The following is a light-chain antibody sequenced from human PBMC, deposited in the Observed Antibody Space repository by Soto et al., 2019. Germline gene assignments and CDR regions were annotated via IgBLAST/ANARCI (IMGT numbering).Light chain of an antibody. CDR1: QSVSSY. V-gene: IGKV3-11*01. CDR3: QQRSNWPRFT. Sequence: EIVLTQSPATLSLSPGERATLSCRASQSVSSYLAWYQQQPGQAPRRLIYDASNRATGIPARFSGSGSGTDFTLTISSLEPEDFAVYYCQQRSNWPRFTFGPGTKVDIK. CDR2: DAS. J-gene: IGKJ3*01.